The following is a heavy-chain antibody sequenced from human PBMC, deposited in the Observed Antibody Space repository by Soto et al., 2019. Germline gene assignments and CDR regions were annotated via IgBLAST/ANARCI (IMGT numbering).Heavy chain of an antibody. J-gene: IGHJ6*03. V-gene: IGHV1-8*01. CDR2: MNPNSGNT. CDR1: GYTFTIYD. Sequence: ASVKVSCKASGYTFTIYDINWVRQATGQGLEWMGWMNPNSGNTGYAQKFQGRVTMTRNTSISTAYMELSSLRAEDTAVYYCASLPAAHNLHHYYYYMDVWCKGTTVTVSS. D-gene: IGHD2-2*01. CDR3: ASLPAAHNLHHYYYYMDV.